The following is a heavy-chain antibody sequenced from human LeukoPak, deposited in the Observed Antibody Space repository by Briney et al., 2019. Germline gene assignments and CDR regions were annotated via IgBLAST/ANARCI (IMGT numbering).Heavy chain of an antibody. Sequence: PSETLSLTCGVSGEFYNGYYWSWVRQPPGKGLEWIGDINHSGTTKYNPSLKSRVTISIDPSKKQFSLRVNSVTAADTAVYYCARLPLGAFGEVLNFDYWGQGNLVTVSP. CDR1: GEFYNGYY. V-gene: IGHV4-34*01. CDR3: ARLPLGAFGEVLNFDY. J-gene: IGHJ4*02. D-gene: IGHD3-10*01. CDR2: INHSGTT.